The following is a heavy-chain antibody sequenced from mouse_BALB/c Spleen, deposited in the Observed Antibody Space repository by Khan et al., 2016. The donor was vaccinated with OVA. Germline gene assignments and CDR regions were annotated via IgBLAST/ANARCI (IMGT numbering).Heavy chain of an antibody. CDR1: GYTFTDYA. J-gene: IGHJ4*01. CDR3: ARNFFYGTGDYAMDY. V-gene: IGHV1S137*01. D-gene: IGHD2-1*01. Sequence: QVQLKESGPELVRPGVSVKISCKGSGYTFTDYAIYWVKQSHAKTLEWIGVISPYSGNTNYNQKFKGKATMTVDKSSSTAYLELARLTSEDSAIYYGARNFFYGTGDYAMDYWGQGTSVTVSS. CDR2: ISPYSGNT.